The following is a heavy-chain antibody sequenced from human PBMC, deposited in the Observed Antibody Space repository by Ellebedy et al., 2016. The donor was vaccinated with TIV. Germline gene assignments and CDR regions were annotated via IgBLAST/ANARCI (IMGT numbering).Heavy chain of an antibody. CDR1: GGSISSYY. D-gene: IGHD3-16*01. Sequence: MPSETLSLTCTVSGGSISSYYWSWIRQPPGKGLEWIGYIYYGGTINYNPSLKSRVTISLETSRSQFSLRLSSVNAADTAVYYCASLRSMGYFDIWGQGTLVTVSS. V-gene: IGHV4-59*01. CDR2: IYYGGTI. J-gene: IGHJ4*02. CDR3: ASLRSMGYFDI.